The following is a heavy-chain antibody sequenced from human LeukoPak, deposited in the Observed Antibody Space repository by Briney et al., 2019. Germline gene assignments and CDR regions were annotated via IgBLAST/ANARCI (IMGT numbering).Heavy chain of an antibody. V-gene: IGHV3-23*01. CDR3: AKDWGTIVGATLFDY. D-gene: IGHD1-26*01. CDR1: GFTFSSYA. CDR2: ISGSGGST. J-gene: IGHJ4*02. Sequence: GGSLRLSCAASGFTFSSYAMSWVRQAPGKGLECVSAISGSGGSTYYADSVKGRFTISRDNSKNTLYLQMNSLRAEDTAVYYCAKDWGTIVGATLFDYWGQGTLVTASS.